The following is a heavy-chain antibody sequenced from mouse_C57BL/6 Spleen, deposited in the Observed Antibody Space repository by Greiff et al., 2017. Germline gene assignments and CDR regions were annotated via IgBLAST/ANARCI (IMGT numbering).Heavy chain of an antibody. CDR3: ARAERGYDGEYYFDY. V-gene: IGHV1-64*01. D-gene: IGHD2-14*01. CDR2: IHPNSGST. CDR1: GYTFTSYW. J-gene: IGHJ2*01. Sequence: QVQLQQPGAELVKPGASVKLSCKASGYTFTSYWMHWVKQRPGQGLEWIGMIHPNSGSTNYNEKFKSQATLTVDKSSSTAYMQLSSLTSEDSAVYYCARAERGYDGEYYFDYWGQGTTLTVSS.